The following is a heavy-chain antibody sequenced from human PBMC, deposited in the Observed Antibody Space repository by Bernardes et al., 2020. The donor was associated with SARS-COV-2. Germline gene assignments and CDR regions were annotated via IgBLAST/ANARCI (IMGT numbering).Heavy chain of an antibody. J-gene: IGHJ3*01. Sequence: GGSLRLSCAASGFTFTNYWMSWLRQAPGKGLEWVANRNQDGSEKYYVDSVKGRFTISRDNAKNSLYLQMNSLRAEDTAVYYCARALLGQLDGFDLWGQGKMEAVSS. D-gene: IGHD3-16*01. CDR1: GFTFTNYW. V-gene: IGHV3-7*01. CDR3: ARALLGQLDGFDL. CDR2: RNQDGSEK.